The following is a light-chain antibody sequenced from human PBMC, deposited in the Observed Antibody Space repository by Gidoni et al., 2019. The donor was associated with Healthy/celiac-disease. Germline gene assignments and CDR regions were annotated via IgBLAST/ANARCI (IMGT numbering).Light chain of an antibody. Sequence: QSALTQPSPVSGSPGQPTPISCTGTSSDVGSYNLVAWYQQHTGKAPKLMIYEGSKRPSVVSNRFSGSKSGNTASLTISGLQAEDEADYYCCSYAGSSTFYVFGTGTKVTVL. V-gene: IGLV2-23*01. CDR3: CSYAGSSTFYV. CDR2: EGS. J-gene: IGLJ1*01. CDR1: SSDVGSYNL.